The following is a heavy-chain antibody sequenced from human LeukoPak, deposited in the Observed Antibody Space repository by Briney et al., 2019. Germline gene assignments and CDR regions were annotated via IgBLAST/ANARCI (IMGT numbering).Heavy chain of an antibody. Sequence: SETLSLTCTVSGGSISSSSYYWGWIRQPPGTGLEWIGSIYYSGSTYYNPSLKSRVTISVDTSKNQFSLKLSSVTAADTAVYYSARGIDYYDSSVMSPEAPWFDPWGQGTLVTVSS. D-gene: IGHD3-22*01. V-gene: IGHV4-39*07. CDR2: IYYSGST. J-gene: IGHJ5*02. CDR3: ARGIDYYDSSVMSPEAPWFDP. CDR1: GGSISSSSYY.